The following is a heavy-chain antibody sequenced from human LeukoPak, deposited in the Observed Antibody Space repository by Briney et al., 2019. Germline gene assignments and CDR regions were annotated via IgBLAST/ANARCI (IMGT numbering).Heavy chain of an antibody. V-gene: IGHV4-59*08. Sequence: SETLSLTCTVSGGSISSYYWSWIRQPPGKGLEWIGYIYYSGSTNYNPSLKSRITISVDTSKNQFSLKLSSVTAADTAVYYCARHTTPRDFIDYWGQGTLVTVSS. D-gene: IGHD1-14*01. CDR2: IYYSGST. CDR1: GGSISSYY. CDR3: ARHTTPRDFIDY. J-gene: IGHJ4*02.